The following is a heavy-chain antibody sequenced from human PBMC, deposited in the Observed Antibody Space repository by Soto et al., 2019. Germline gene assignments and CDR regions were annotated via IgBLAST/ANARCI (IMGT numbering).Heavy chain of an antibody. CDR3: ARDLAAADY. V-gene: IGHV1-46*01. J-gene: IGHJ4*02. CDR1: GYTFTNYY. Sequence: QVQLVQSGAEVKKPGASVKVSCKASGYTFTNYYIHWVRQAPGQGLEWMGIINPTGGSTNYAQKFQCRVTLTMDTSTSTVYMELSSLRFEDTAVYYCARDLAAADYWGQGTLVTVSS. CDR2: INPTGGST. D-gene: IGHD6-13*01.